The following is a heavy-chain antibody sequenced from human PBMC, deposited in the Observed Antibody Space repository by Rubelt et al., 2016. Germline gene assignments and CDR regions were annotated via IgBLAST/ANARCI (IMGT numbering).Heavy chain of an antibody. D-gene: IGHD2-2*02. Sequence: QVQLQQWGAGLLKPSETLSLTCAVYGGSFSGYYWSWIRQPPGKGLEWIGEINHSGSTNYNPSLKSRVTISVDTSKNQFALKLSSVTAADTAVYYCAAYSMVVVPAAIRRLAFDIWGQGTMVTVSS. CDR1: GGSFSGYY. CDR2: INHSGST. V-gene: IGHV4-34*01. CDR3: AAYSMVVVPAAIRRLAFDI. J-gene: IGHJ3*02.